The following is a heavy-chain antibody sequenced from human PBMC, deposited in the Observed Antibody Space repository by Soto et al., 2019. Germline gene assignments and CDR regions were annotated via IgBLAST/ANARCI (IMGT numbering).Heavy chain of an antibody. D-gene: IGHD3-9*01. V-gene: IGHV3-23*01. CDR2: ISGNGGVA. Sequence: GGSLRLSCAASGFNFKIYAMSWVRQAPGRGLECVSGISGNGGVAYYADSVKGRFTISRDNSKNTLNLQMNGLRAEDTAVYFCARDDARYDVLTAFYFDQWGQGTPVTVSS. CDR3: ARDDARYDVLTAFYFDQ. CDR1: GFNFKIYA. J-gene: IGHJ4*02.